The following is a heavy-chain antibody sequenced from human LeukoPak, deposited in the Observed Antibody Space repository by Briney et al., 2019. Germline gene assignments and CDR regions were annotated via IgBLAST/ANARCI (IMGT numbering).Heavy chain of an antibody. CDR3: ARSLWFGERYYMDV. J-gene: IGHJ6*03. D-gene: IGHD3-10*01. Sequence: ASENLSCTASVYSFTICGISWGRQAPGQGLGWMGWVSVYNGDTTYSKTLQGRVIMTPVTSTSTAYKELRSLRSDDTAVYYCARSLWFGERYYMDVWGKGTTVTVSS. CDR1: VYSFTICG. V-gene: IGHV1-18*01. CDR2: VSVYNGDT.